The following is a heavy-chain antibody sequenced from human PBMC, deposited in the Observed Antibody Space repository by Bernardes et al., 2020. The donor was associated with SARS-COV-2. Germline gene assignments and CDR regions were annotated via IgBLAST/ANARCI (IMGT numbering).Heavy chain of an antibody. CDR1: GFTYSAYS. J-gene: IGHJ4*02. V-gene: IGHV3-23*01. D-gene: IGHD2-15*01. CDR3: AKSLAGYCYGSTCYWRPLDS. Sequence: GGSLRVWCAASGFTYSAYSTAWVRQAPGKGLEWVSIIRGTGGTAHYADSVKGRFIISRDNSNNILYLEMNSLRTEDTATYYCAKSLAGYCYGSTCYWRPLDSWGQGTLVTVSS. CDR2: IRGTGGTA.